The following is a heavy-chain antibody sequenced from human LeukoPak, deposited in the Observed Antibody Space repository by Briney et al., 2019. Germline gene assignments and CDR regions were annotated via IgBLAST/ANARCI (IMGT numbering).Heavy chain of an antibody. CDR3: ARSSPYSSSWYSAFDI. D-gene: IGHD6-13*01. CDR2: ISSRSTYV. V-gene: IGHV3-21*01. J-gene: IGHJ3*02. Sequence: GGSLRLSCAASGFTFSSYDMNWVRRAPGKGLEWVSSISSRSTYVYYADSVKGRFTISRDNAKNSLYLQMNSLRAEDTAVYYCARSSPYSSSWYSAFDIWGQGTMVTVSS. CDR1: GFTFSSYD.